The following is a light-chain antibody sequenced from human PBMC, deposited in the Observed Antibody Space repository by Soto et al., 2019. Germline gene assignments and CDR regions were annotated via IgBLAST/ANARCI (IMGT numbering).Light chain of an antibody. CDR3: CYYAGSSLSV. Sequence: QSVLTQPRSVSGALGQSVTMSCTGTSSYVGGYNHVSWYQQNPGESTKVVIFDVSKLSLGVPARFSGSKFDKTASLTISGLQAEDEPDYCCYYAGSSLSVFGAGTKVP. CDR2: DVS. V-gene: IGLV2-11*01. J-gene: IGLJ1*01. CDR1: SSYVGGYNH.